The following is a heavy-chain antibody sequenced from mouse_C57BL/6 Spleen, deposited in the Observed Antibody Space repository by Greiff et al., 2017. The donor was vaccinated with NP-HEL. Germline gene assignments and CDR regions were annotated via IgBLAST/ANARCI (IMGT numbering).Heavy chain of an antibody. Sequence: EVQLQQSGPELVKPGASVKIPCKASGYTFTDYNMDWVKQSHGKSLEWIGDINPNNGGTIYNQKFKGTATLTVDKSSSTAYMELRRLTSEDTVVYYGTRVGGDYQDIVAYWGQGTLVTVSA. J-gene: IGHJ3*01. D-gene: IGHD2-4*01. CDR2: INPNNGGT. CDR3: TRVGGDYQDIVAY. CDR1: GYTFTDYN. V-gene: IGHV1-18*01.